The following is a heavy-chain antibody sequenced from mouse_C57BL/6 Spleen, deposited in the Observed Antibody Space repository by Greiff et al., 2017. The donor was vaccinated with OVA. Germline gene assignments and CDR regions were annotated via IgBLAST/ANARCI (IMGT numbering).Heavy chain of an antibody. Sequence: LEESGPELVKPGASVKISCKASGYSFTDYNMNWVKQSNGKSLEWIGVINPNYGTTSYNQKFKGKATLTVDQSSSTAYMQLNSLTSEDSAVYYCARWGGYYADYAMDYWGQGTSVTVSS. CDR3: ARWGGYYADYAMDY. CDR2: INPNYGTT. D-gene: IGHD2-3*01. V-gene: IGHV1-39*01. CDR1: GYSFTDYN. J-gene: IGHJ4*01.